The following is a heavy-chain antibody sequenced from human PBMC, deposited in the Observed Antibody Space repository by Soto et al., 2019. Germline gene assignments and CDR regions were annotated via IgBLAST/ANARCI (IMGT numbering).Heavy chain of an antibody. CDR3: ARVLMGATPRFDY. CDR1: GGSISSGGYY. Sequence: PSETLSLTCTVSGGSISSGGYYWSWIRQHPGKGLKWIGYIYYSGSTYYNPSLKSRVTISVDTSKNQFSLKLSSVTAADTAVYYCARVLMGATPRFDYWGQGTLVTVSS. J-gene: IGHJ4*02. D-gene: IGHD1-26*01. CDR2: IYYSGST. V-gene: IGHV4-31*03.